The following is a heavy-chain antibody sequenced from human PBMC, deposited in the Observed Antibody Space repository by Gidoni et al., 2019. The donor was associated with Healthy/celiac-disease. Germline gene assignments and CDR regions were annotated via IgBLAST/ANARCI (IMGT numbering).Heavy chain of an antibody. J-gene: IGHJ6*03. V-gene: IGHV4-59*01. Sequence: QVQLQKSGPGLVKPSETLSLTCTVSGGSISSYYWSWIRQPPGKGLEWIGYIYYSGSTNYNPSLKSRVTISVDTSKNQFSLKLSSVTAADTAVYYCATFSSGYSYYYYYMDVWGKGTTVTVSS. D-gene: IGHD3-22*01. CDR3: ATFSSGYSYYYYYMDV. CDR2: IYYSGST. CDR1: GGSISSYY.